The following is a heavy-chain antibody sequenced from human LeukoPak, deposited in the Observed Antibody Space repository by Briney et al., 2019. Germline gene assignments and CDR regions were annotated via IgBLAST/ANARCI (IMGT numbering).Heavy chain of an antibody. V-gene: IGHV4-38-2*02. Sequence: SETLSLTCTVSGYSVSSNYYWGWIRQPPGKGLEWIGTMEWIGTSYHSGSTYYNPSLKSRVTISVDTSKNQFSLKLSSVTAADTAVYYCARDSLYYDILTGYYPWGQGTLVTVSS. D-gene: IGHD3-9*01. CDR1: GYSVSSNYY. J-gene: IGHJ5*02. CDR3: ARDSLYYDILTGYYP. CDR2: SYHSGST.